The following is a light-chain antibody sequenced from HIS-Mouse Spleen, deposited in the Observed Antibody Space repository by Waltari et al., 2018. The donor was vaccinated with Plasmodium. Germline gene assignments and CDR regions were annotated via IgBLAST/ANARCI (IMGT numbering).Light chain of an antibody. Sequence: SYELTQPPSVSVSPGQTASITCSGDTLGDKYACWYQQKPGQSPVLVIYKDSKLPSGIPERFSGSNSGNTATLTISGTQAMDEADYYCQAWDSSTVVFSGGTKLTVL. V-gene: IGLV3-1*01. CDR1: TLGDKY. CDR2: KDS. CDR3: QAWDSSTVV. J-gene: IGLJ2*01.